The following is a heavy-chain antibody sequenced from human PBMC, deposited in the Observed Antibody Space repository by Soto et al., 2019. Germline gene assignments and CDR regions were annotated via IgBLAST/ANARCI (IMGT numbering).Heavy chain of an antibody. CDR2: IIPILGIA. Sequence: QVQLVQSGAEVKKPGSSVKVSCKASGGTFSSYTISWVRQAPGQGLEWMGRIIPILGIANYAQKFQGRVTMTADKSTSTAYMELSSVRSEDTAVYYCARDQDYDSSGVWGQGTLVTVSS. D-gene: IGHD3-22*01. CDR1: GGTFSSYT. J-gene: IGHJ4*02. V-gene: IGHV1-69*08. CDR3: ARDQDYDSSGV.